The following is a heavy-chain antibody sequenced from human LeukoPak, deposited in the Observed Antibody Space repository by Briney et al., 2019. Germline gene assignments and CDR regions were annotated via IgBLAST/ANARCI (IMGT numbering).Heavy chain of an antibody. D-gene: IGHD3-3*01. Sequence: SETLSLTCTVSGGSISSGDYYWSWIRQPPGKGLEWIGYIYYSGSTYYNPSLKSRVTISVDTSKNQFSLKLSSVTAADTAVYYCARYGWSGYYEFDYWGQGTLVTVSS. V-gene: IGHV4-30-4*08. CDR1: GGSISSGDYY. CDR3: ARYGWSGYYEFDY. J-gene: IGHJ4*02. CDR2: IYYSGST.